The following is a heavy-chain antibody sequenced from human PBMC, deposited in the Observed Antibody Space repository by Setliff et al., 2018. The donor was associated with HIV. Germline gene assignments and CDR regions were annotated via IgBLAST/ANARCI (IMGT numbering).Heavy chain of an antibody. Sequence: KPSETLSLTCTVSGGSISSGDYYWGWIRQPPGKGLEWIGYIYYSGSTYYNPSLKSRVTISVDTSKTQFSLKLSSVTAADTAVYYCARDSGGVEQWLVFGGMDVWGQGTTVTVSS. CDR1: GGSISSGDYY. CDR2: IYYSGST. J-gene: IGHJ6*02. V-gene: IGHV4-30-4*08. CDR3: ARDSGGVEQWLVFGGMDV. D-gene: IGHD6-19*01.